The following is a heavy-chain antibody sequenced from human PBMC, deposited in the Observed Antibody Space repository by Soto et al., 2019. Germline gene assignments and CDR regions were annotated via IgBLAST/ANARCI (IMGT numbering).Heavy chain of an antibody. D-gene: IGHD2-21*02. CDR3: AQRAGIVVVTADYYGMEV. V-gene: IGHV3-30-3*01. Sequence: PGGSLSLSCAASGFTFSSYAMHWVRQAPGKGLEWVAVISYDGSNKYYADSVKGRFTISRDNSKNTLYLQMNSLRAEDTAVYYCAQRAGIVVVTADYYGMEVWGQGTTVTVSS. J-gene: IGHJ6*02. CDR1: GFTFSSYA. CDR2: ISYDGSNK.